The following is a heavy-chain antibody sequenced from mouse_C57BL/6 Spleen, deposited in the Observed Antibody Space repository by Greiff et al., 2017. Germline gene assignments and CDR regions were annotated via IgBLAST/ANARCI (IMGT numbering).Heavy chain of an antibody. CDR2: ILRGGST. V-gene: IGHV2-5*01. J-gene: IGHJ3*01. Sequence: QVQLKQSGPGLVQPSQSLSITCTVSGFSFTSYGVHWVRQSPGKGLEWLGVILRGGSTDYNAAFMSRLSTTKDNSKSQVFFKMNSLQADDTAIYYCATRAVDWGQRTLVTGSA. CDR1: GFSFTSYG. CDR3: ATRAVD.